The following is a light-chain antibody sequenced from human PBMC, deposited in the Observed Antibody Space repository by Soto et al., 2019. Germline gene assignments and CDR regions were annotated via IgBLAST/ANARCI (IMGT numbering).Light chain of an antibody. CDR2: KAS. J-gene: IGKJ1*01. CDR3: QQYSTYPWT. CDR1: QSISGW. V-gene: IGKV1-5*03. Sequence: DIPMTQSPSTLSASVGDRVTITCRASQSISGWLAWYQQKPGKAPKLLIYKASTLETGVPSRFSGSGSGTEFTLTISSLQPDDFAAYYCQQYSTYPWTFGQGTKVEIK.